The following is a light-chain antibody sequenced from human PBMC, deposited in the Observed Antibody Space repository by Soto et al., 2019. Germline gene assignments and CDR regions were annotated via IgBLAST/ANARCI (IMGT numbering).Light chain of an antibody. CDR2: DAS. V-gene: IGKV3-11*01. CDR3: QQRSNWPRET. J-gene: IGKJ2*01. CDR1: QSVSSY. Sequence: EIVLTQSPATLSLSPGERATLSCRASQSVSSYLAWYQQKAGQAPRLLIYDASNRATAIPARFSGSGSGTDFTLTISSLEPEDLEVYYCQQRSNWPRETFGQGTKLEIK.